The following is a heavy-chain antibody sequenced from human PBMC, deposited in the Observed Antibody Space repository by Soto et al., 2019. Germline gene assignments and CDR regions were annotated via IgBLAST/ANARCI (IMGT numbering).Heavy chain of an antibody. CDR2: ISSSGSTI. D-gene: IGHD3-22*01. Sequence: EVQLVESGGGLVQPGGSLRLSCAASGFTFSSYEMNWVRQAPGKGLEWVSYISSSGSTIYYADSVKGQFTISRDNAKNSLYLQMNSLRAEDTAVYYCARNYYDSSGYYYRVGYYYYYGMDVWGQGTTVTVSS. V-gene: IGHV3-48*03. CDR3: ARNYYDSSGYYYRVGYYYYYGMDV. CDR1: GFTFSSYE. J-gene: IGHJ6*02.